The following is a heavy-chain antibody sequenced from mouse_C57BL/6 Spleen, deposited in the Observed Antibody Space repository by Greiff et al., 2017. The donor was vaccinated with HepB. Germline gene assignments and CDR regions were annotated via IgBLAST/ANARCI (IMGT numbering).Heavy chain of an antibody. CDR2: IWSGGST. V-gene: IGHV2-2*01. D-gene: IGHD1-1*01. J-gene: IGHJ4*01. CDR3: ARRHYYGSRNYAMDY. Sequence: VQLQQSGPGLVQPSQSLSITCTVSGFSLTSYGVHWVRQSPGKGLEWLGVIWSGGSTDYNAAFISRLSISKDNSKSQVFFKMNSLQADDTAIYYCARRHYYGSRNYAMDYWGQGTSVTVSS. CDR1: GFSLTSYG.